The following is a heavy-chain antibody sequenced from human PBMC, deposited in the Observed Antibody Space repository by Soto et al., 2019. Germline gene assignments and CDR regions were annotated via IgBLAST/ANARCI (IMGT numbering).Heavy chain of an antibody. D-gene: IGHD1-1*01. CDR3: AKDLHWYGMDV. J-gene: IGHJ6*02. Sequence: PGGSLRLSCAASGFTFSSYWMHWVRQAPGKGLEWVSDISSNGGRTHYADSVRGRFTISRDNSRNTLYLQMSSLRAEDTALYYCAKDLHWYGMDVWGQGTTVTVSS. V-gene: IGHV3-23*01. CDR2: ISSNGGRT. CDR1: GFTFSSYW.